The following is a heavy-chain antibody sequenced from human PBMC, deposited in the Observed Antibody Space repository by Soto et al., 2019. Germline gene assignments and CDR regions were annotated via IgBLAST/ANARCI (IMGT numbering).Heavy chain of an antibody. Sequence: GGSLRLSCSSSGFTFKYYTIAHVGQAPGKGLERVSSISNSGGTTFYAASAQGRFSISRDDSKDTLHLKMNSLRAEDTVVYYCAKDVKYATTASRSYYDFWGQGALVTVSS. D-gene: IGHD1-1*01. CDR2: ISNSGGTT. CDR3: AKDVKYATTASRSYYDF. J-gene: IGHJ4*02. V-gene: IGHV3-23*01. CDR1: GFTFKYYT.